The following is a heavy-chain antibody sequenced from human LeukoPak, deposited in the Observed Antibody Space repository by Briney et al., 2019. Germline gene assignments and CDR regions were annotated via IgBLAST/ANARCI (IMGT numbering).Heavy chain of an antibody. D-gene: IGHD4-23*01. CDR1: GGSFSGYY. CDR3: TADLYDGKSENS. Sequence: ETLSLTCAVYGGSFSGYYWSWIRQPPGKGLEWIGLIKTKTNSYATTYAASVKGIFTISRDDSGDTAYLQMNSLKAEDTAVYYCTADLYDGKSENSWGQGTPVTVSS. J-gene: IGHJ4*02. V-gene: IGHV3-73*01. CDR2: IKTKTNSYAT.